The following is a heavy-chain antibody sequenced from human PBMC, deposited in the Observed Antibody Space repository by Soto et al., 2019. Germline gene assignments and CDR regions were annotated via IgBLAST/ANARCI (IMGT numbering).Heavy chain of an antibody. CDR1: GGSQCRNRAA. CDR2: AYYRSKWYK. J-gene: IGHJ4*01. D-gene: IGHD2-2*01. Sequence: ITDVRCGGSQCRNRAAWYWIRQYPSRGLEWLGRAYYRSKWYKDYPVSVRGRATSEPDTSKNKCSLKLRSLTAADTAVYYCSLVSTNEVVAAAMYYFYYWGHGTLVTVSS. CDR3: SLVSTNEVVAAAMYYFYY. V-gene: IGHV6-1*01.